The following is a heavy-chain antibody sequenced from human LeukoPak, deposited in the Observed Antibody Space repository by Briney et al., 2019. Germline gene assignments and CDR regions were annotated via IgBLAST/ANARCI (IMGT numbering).Heavy chain of an antibody. CDR1: GGSISSYY. Sequence: PSETLSLTCTVSGGSISSYYWSWIRQPPGKGLAWIGYIYYSGSTNYNPSLKSRVTISVDTSKNQFSLKLSSVTAADTAVYYCARVDFWSGSFIDYWGQGTLVTVSS. CDR3: ARVDFWSGSFIDY. CDR2: IYYSGST. J-gene: IGHJ4*02. D-gene: IGHD3-3*01. V-gene: IGHV4-59*01.